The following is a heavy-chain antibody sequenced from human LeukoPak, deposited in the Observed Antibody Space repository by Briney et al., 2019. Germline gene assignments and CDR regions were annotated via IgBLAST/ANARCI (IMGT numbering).Heavy chain of an antibody. CDR3: ARNGYSSSFGY. D-gene: IGHD5-12*01. Sequence: GGSLRLSCAASGFTFSNYAMSWVRQAPGKELEWVSVIYNGGGTHYADSVKGRFTISRDKSKNTVYLQMNSLRAEDTAVYYCARNGYSSSFGYWGQGTLVTVSS. J-gene: IGHJ4*02. V-gene: IGHV3-53*01. CDR2: IYNGGGT. CDR1: GFTFSNYA.